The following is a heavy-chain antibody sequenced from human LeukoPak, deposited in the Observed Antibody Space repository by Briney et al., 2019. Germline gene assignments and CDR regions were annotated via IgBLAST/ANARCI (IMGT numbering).Heavy chain of an antibody. V-gene: IGHV1-8*01. CDR1: GYTFTSYD. Sequence: ASVKVSCKASGYTFTSYDINWVRQATGQGLEWMGWMNPNSGNTGYAQKFQGRVTMTRNTSISTAYMELSSLRSEDTAVYYCAGGRIDCSSTSCYTYWGQGALVTVSS. CDR3: AGGRIDCSSTSCYTY. J-gene: IGHJ4*02. D-gene: IGHD2-2*02. CDR2: MNPNSGNT.